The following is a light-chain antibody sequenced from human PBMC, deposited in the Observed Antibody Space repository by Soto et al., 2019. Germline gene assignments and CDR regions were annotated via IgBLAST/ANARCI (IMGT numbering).Light chain of an antibody. CDR3: SSYTSSSILDV. CDR2: EVS. CDR1: SNDVGGYNY. V-gene: IGLV2-14*01. J-gene: IGLJ2*01. Sequence: QSALTQRASVSGSPGQSITISCTGTSNDVGGYNYVSWYQQHPGKAPKLMIYEVSNRPSGVSNRFSGSKSGNTASLTISGLQAEDEADYYCSSYTSSSILDVFGAGTKLTVL.